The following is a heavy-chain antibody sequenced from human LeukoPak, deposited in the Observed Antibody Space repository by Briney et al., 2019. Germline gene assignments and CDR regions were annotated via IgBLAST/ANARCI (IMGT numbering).Heavy chain of an antibody. V-gene: IGHV4-30-4*01. CDR2: IYYSGST. J-gene: IGHJ4*02. D-gene: IGHD4-23*01. CDR1: GGSISSGDYY. CDR3: ARVDGGNSRDY. Sequence: SETLSLTCTVSGGSISSGDYYWSWIRQPPGKGLEWIGYIYYSGSTYYNPSLESRVTISVDTSKNQFSLKLSSVTAADTAVYYCARVDGGNSRDYWGQGTLVTVSS.